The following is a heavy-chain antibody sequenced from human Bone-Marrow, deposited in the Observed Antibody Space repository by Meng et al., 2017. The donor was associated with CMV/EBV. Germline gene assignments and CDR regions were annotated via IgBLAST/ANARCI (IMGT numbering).Heavy chain of an antibody. D-gene: IGHD3-22*01. J-gene: IGHJ5*02. CDR3: ARERPFYYDSSEYRFDP. V-gene: IGHV4-39*07. Sequence: GSLRLSCTVSGGSISSSSYYWGWIRQPPGKGLEWIGSIYYSGSTYYNPSLKSRVTISVDTSKNQFSLKLSSVTAADTAVYYCARERPFYYDSSEYRFDPWGQGTLVTVSS. CDR2: IYYSGST. CDR1: GGSISSSSYY.